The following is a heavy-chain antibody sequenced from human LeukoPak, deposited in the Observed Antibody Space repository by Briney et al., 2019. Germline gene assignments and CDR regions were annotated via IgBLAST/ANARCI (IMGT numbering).Heavy chain of an antibody. D-gene: IGHD4-23*01. Sequence: GGSLRLSCAASGFTFTDFYMNWVRQAPGKGLEWVSWISPTSSYMYYADSVKGRFTISRDNAKNSLYLQMNSLRAEDTALYYCVRDAGGGNSWFDTWGQGTLVTVSS. V-gene: IGHV3-21*04. CDR1: GFTFTDFY. J-gene: IGHJ5*02. CDR3: VRDAGGGNSWFDT. CDR2: ISPTSSYM.